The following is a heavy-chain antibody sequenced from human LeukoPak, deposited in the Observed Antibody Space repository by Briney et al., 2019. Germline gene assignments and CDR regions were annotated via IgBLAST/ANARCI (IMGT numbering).Heavy chain of an antibody. D-gene: IGHD3-22*01. Sequence: ASVKVSCKASGYTFTSYYMHWVRQAPGQGLEWMGIINPSGGSTGYAQKFQGRVTMTRDMSTSTVYMELSSLRSEDTAVYYCATNTLYDSSGYYWSDWGQGTLVTVSS. CDR1: GYTFTSYY. J-gene: IGHJ4*02. CDR3: ATNTLYDSSGYYWSD. V-gene: IGHV1-46*01. CDR2: INPSGGST.